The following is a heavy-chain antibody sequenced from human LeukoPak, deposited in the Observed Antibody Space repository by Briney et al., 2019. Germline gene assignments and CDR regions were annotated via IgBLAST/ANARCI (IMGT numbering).Heavy chain of an antibody. J-gene: IGHJ4*02. CDR3: ASQDASIYSESSTSPTYSD. CDR2: IIPIFDSA. CDR1: GGTFTNYA. Sequence: GASVKVSXKASGGTFTNYAFNWVRQAPGQGLEWMGRIIPIFDSAHYAQRFQGRITITTDESSTTAYMTLSSLTSDDTAVYYCASQDASIYSESSTSPTYSDWGQGTLVTVSS. V-gene: IGHV1-69*05. D-gene: IGHD3-22*01.